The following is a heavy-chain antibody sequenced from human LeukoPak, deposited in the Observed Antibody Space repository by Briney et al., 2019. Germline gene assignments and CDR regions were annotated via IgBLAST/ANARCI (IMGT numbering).Heavy chain of an antibody. CDR3: ASLTTVTPLDY. CDR2: INHSGST. J-gene: IGHJ4*02. Sequence: SETLSLTCAVYGGSFSGYYWSWIRQPPGKGLEWIGEINHSGSTNYNPSLKSRVTISVDTSKNQFSLKLSSVTAADTAVYYCASLTTVTPLDYWGQGTLVTVSS. D-gene: IGHD4-17*01. V-gene: IGHV4-34*01. CDR1: GGSFSGYY.